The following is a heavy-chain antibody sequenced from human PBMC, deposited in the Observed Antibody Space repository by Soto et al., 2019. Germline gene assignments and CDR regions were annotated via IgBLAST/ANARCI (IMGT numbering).Heavy chain of an antibody. CDR2: IIPILDIP. V-gene: IGHV1-69*02. D-gene: IGHD2-15*01. Sequence: QVQLVQSGAEVKKPGSSVKVSCKASGGTFSRYTISWVRQAPGHGLEWMGRIIPILDIPNYAQNFQGRVTITADKSTSTAYMELSSLRSDDTAVYYCASHFTGVLVLGASPPGGDNYGWDVWGQGTTVTVSS. CDR1: GGTFSRYT. CDR3: ASHFTGVLVLGASPPGGDNYGWDV. J-gene: IGHJ6*02.